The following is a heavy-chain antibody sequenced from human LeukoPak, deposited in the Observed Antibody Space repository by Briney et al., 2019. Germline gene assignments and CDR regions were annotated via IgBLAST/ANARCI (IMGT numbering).Heavy chain of an antibody. CDR3: ARVRTYYDFWSSYHLDY. CDR2: INHSGST. V-gene: IGHV4-34*01. Sequence: SETLSLTCAVYGGSFSGYYWSWIRQPPGKGLEWIGEINHSGSTNYNPSLKSRVTISVDTSKNQFSLKLSSVTAADTAVYYCARVRTYYDFWSSYHLDYWGQGTLVTVSS. J-gene: IGHJ4*02. CDR1: GGSFSGYY. D-gene: IGHD3-3*01.